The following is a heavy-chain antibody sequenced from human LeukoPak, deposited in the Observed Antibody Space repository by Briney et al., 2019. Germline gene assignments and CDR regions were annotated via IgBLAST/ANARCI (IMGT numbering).Heavy chain of an antibody. D-gene: IGHD6-19*01. CDR2: ISYDGSNK. V-gene: IGHV3-30*04. J-gene: IGHJ3*02. CDR1: GFTFSSYA. CDR3: ARDQQWLVQILGRNNAFDI. Sequence: QTGRSLRLSCAASGFTFSSYAMHWVRQAPGKGLEWVAVISYDGSNKYYADSVKGRFTISRDNSKNTLYLQMNSLRAEDTAVYYCARDQQWLVQILGRNNAFDIWCQGTMVTVSS.